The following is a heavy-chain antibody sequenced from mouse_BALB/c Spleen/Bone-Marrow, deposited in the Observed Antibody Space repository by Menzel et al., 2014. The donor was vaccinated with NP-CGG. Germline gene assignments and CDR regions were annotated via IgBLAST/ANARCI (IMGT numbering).Heavy chain of an antibody. CDR2: INPDSSTI. CDR1: GFDFSRYW. J-gene: IGHJ2*01. V-gene: IGHV4-1*02. D-gene: IGHD2-1*01. CDR3: ARQGYYGKGDY. Sequence: EVKLLESGGSLVQPGGSLKLTCAASGFDFSRYWMSWVRQAPGKELEWIGEINPDSSTINYTPSLKDKFIISRDNAKNTLYLQISKVRSENTALYNCARQGYYGKGDYWGQGTTLTVSS.